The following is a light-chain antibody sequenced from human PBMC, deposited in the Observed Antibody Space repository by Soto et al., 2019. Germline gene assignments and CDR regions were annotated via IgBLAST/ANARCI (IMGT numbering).Light chain of an antibody. CDR1: QYINTR. CDR2: QTS. CDR3: QQYGSSGT. J-gene: IGKJ1*01. V-gene: IGKV3-20*01. Sequence: EIVLTQSPATLSSFPGDRVTLSCRASQYINTRLAWYQHRPGQAPRLLIYQTSIRAAGIPARFSASETGADFTLTISRLEPEDFAVYYCQQYGSSGTFGQGTKVDIK.